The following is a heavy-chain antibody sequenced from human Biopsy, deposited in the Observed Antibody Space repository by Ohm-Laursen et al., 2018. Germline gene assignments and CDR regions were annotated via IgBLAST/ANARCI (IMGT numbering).Heavy chain of an antibody. Sequence: GASVKVSCKAFGDAFLGYYLHWVRQTPGQGLEWIGSIYPNSGDTDFAQKFQGRVSMTRDTSVSTAYLELSSLRSDDTAIYYCARDLLEWSLPSWGQGTLVTVSS. CDR2: IYPNSGDT. CDR3: ARDLLEWSLPS. CDR1: GDAFLGYY. J-gene: IGHJ4*02. D-gene: IGHD3-3*01. V-gene: IGHV1-2*02.